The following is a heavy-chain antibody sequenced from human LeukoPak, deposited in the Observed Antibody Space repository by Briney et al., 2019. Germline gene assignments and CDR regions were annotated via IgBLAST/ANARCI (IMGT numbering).Heavy chain of an antibody. CDR3: ARDPSSGWYPHFDY. D-gene: IGHD6-19*01. J-gene: IGHJ4*02. Sequence: ASVKVSCKASGYTFTGYYMNWVRQAPGQGLEWMGRINPNSGGTNYAQKFQGRVTMTRDTYISTAYMELSRLRSDDTAVYYCARDPSSGWYPHFDYWGQGTLVTVSS. CDR1: GYTFTGYY. V-gene: IGHV1-2*06. CDR2: INPNSGGT.